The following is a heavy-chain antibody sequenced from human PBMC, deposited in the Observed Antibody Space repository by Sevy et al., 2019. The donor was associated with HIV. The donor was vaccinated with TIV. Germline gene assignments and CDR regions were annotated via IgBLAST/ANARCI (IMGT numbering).Heavy chain of an antibody. CDR1: GFTFDDYG. CDR2: INWNGGST. V-gene: IGHV3-20*04. J-gene: IGHJ4*01. D-gene: IGHD5-18*01. CDR3: VREGLGGYSYSLDY. Sequence: GGSLRLSCAASGFTFDDYGMSWVRQAPGKGLEWVSGINWNGGSTGYADSVKGRFTISRDNAKNSLFLQMNSLSAEDTAVYYCVREGLGGYSYSLDYWGHGTLVTVSS.